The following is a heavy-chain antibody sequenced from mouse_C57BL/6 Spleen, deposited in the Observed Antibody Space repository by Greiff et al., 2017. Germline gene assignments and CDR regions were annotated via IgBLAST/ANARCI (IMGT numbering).Heavy chain of an antibody. V-gene: IGHV1-50*01. D-gene: IGHD2-4*01. CDR2: IDPSDSYT. Sequence: VQLQQPGAELVKPGASVKLSCKASGYTFTSYWMQWVKQRPGQGLEWIGEIDPSDSYTNYNQKFKGKAKLTVDTSSSTAYKQRSSLTSEDSSVYYCARRPGYDYNYAMDYWGQGTSVTVSS. CDR1: GYTFTSYW. CDR3: ARRPGYDYNYAMDY. J-gene: IGHJ4*01.